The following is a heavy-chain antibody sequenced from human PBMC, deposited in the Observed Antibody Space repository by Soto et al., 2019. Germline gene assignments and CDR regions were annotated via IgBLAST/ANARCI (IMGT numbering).Heavy chain of an antibody. CDR3: ASHRGNTFGPYDD. D-gene: IGHD3-16*01. Sequence: EQLQESGPGLVRPSGTLSLTCAVSGASISSGNWWSWVRQSPGKGLEWIGEMYHSGSTNHNPSLKGRVIISVDKSRNPFSLKLSSVTAADPAVYFCASHRGNTFGPYDDWGQGTQVTVSS. V-gene: IGHV4-4*02. CDR1: GASISSGNW. CDR2: MYHSGST. J-gene: IGHJ4*01.